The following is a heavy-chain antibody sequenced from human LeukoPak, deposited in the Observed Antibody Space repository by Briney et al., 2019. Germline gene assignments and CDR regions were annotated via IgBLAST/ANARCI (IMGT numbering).Heavy chain of an antibody. CDR1: GFSFEDYS. J-gene: IGHJ4*02. CDR3: ARRGFCGGNCYLSPIDY. V-gene: IGHV3-9*01. D-gene: IGHD2-21*01. CDR2: ISGNSNSI. Sequence: PGGSLRLSCTASGFSFEDYSIHWVRQAPGQGLEWVSGISGNSNSIQYAESVKGRFTISRDNAKNSLYLQMNSLRAEDTAFYYCARRGFCGGNCYLSPIDYWGQGALVTVSS.